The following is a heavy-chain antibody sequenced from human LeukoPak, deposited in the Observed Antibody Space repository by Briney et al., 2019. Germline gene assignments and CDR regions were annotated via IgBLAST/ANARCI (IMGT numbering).Heavy chain of an antibody. D-gene: IGHD1-26*01. Sequence: SVKVSCKASGGTFSSYAISWVRQAPGQGLEWVGGIIPIFGTANYAQKFQGRVTITADKSTSTAYMELSSLRSEDTAVYYCARRVGATDPWYYYMDVWGKGTTVTVSS. CDR2: IIPIFGTA. V-gene: IGHV1-69*06. CDR1: GGTFSSYA. CDR3: ARRVGATDPWYYYMDV. J-gene: IGHJ6*03.